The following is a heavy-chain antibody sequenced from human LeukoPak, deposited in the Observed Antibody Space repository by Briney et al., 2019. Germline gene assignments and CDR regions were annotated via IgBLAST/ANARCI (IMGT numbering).Heavy chain of an antibody. Sequence: LETLSLTCAVYGGSFSGYYWSWIRQPPGKGLEWIGEINHSGSTNYNPSLKSRVTISVDTSKNQFSLKLSSVTAADTAVYYCARGVPDDYVWGSYRKTRGYYFDYWGQGTLVTVSS. CDR2: INHSGST. V-gene: IGHV4-34*01. CDR3: ARGVPDDYVWGSYRKTRGYYFDY. J-gene: IGHJ4*02. D-gene: IGHD3-16*02. CDR1: GGSFSGYY.